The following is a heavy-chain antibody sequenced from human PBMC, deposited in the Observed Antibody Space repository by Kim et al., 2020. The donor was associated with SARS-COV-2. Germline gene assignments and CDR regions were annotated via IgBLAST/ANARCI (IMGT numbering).Heavy chain of an antibody. Sequence: GGSLRLSCAASGFTFSSYSMNWVRQAPGKGLEWVSSISSSSSYIYYADSVKGRFTISRDNAKNSLYLQMNSLRAEDTAVYYCAREGTDTAMVPIFYFDYWGQGTLVTVSS. CDR1: GFTFSSYS. V-gene: IGHV3-21*01. CDR2: ISSSSSYI. J-gene: IGHJ4*02. D-gene: IGHD5-18*01. CDR3: AREGTDTAMVPIFYFDY.